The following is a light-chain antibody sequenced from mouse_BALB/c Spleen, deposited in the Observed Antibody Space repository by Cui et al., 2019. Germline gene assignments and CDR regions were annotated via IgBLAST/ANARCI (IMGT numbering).Light chain of an antibody. Sequence: QIVLTPSPAIMSASPGEKVTITCSASSSVSYMHWFQQKPGTSPKLWIYSTSNLASGVPARFSGSGSGTSYSLTISRMEAEDAATYYCQQRSSYPLTFGSGTKLEIK. CDR3: QQRSSYPLT. CDR1: SSVSY. J-gene: IGKJ4*01. CDR2: STS. V-gene: IGKV4-57*01.